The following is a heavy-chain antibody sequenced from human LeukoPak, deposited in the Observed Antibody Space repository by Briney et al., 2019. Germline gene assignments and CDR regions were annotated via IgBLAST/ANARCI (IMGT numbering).Heavy chain of an antibody. CDR3: ARDIVVVPDAIPVEFLVGGGWFDP. CDR1: GYTFNGYY. V-gene: IGHV1-2*02. J-gene: IGHJ5*02. Sequence: GAAVKVSCKASGYTFNGYYMHWVRQAPGQELEWMGWINPNSGGTNYAQKFQGRVTMTRDTSISTAYMELSRLRSDDTAVYYCARDIVVVPDAIPVEFLVGGGWFDPWGQGTLVTVSS. CDR2: INPNSGGT. D-gene: IGHD2-2*02.